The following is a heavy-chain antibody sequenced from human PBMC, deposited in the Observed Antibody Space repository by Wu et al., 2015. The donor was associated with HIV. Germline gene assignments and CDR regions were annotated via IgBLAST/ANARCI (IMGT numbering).Heavy chain of an antibody. CDR1: GGTFSSYA. J-gene: IGHJ4*02. V-gene: IGHV1-69*05. Sequence: QVQLVQSGAEVKKPGSSVKVSCKASGGTFSSYAISWVRQAPGQGLEWMGGIIPIFGTANYAQKFQGRVTITTDESTSTAYMELSSLRSEDTAVYYCARTQNYYGSGSYYNTFDYWGQGTLVTVSS. D-gene: IGHD3-10*01. CDR3: ARTQNYYGSGSYYNTFDY. CDR2: IIPIFGTA.